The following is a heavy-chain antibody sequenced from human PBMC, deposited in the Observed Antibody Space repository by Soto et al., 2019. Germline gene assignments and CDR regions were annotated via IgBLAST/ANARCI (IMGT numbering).Heavy chain of an antibody. Sequence: ASVKVSCQASGYTFTGYYMHWVRQAPGQGLEWMGWINPNSGGTNYAQKFQGWVTMTRDTSISTAYMELSRLRSDDTAVYYCARAGVYCSSTSCYPHDAFDIWGQGTMVTVSS. CDR3: ARAGVYCSSTSCYPHDAFDI. V-gene: IGHV1-2*04. J-gene: IGHJ3*02. D-gene: IGHD2-2*01. CDR2: INPNSGGT. CDR1: GYTFTGYY.